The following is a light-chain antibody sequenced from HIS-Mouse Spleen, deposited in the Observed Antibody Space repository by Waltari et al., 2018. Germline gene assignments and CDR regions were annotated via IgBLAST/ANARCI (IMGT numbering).Light chain of an antibody. Sequence: QSVLTQPPSASGTPGQRVTISCSGSSSNIGSNSVYWYQQLPGTAPKLLVYRNNQRPSGGPDRFAGSKSRTAASVAISGRRSEDEADYYCAAWDDSLSGPVFGGGTKLTVL. V-gene: IGLV1-47*01. CDR3: AAWDDSLSGPV. CDR2: RNN. J-gene: IGLJ2*01. CDR1: SSNIGSNS.